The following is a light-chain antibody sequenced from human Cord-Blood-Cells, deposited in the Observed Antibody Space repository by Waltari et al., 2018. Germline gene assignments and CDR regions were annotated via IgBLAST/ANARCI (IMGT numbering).Light chain of an antibody. CDR3: QQSYSTT. V-gene: IGKV1-39*01. CDR2: AAS. CDR1: QSISSY. J-gene: IGKJ4*01. Sequence: DIQMTQSPSSLSASVGDRVTITCRASQSISSYLNWYQQKPRKAPKLLIYAASSLKSGVPSRFSGSGSGTDFTLTISSLQPEDFATYYCQQSYSTTFGGGTKVEIK.